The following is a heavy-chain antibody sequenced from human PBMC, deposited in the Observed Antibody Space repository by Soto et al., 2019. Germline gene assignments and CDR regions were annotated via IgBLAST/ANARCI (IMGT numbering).Heavy chain of an antibody. CDR1: GYTFTSYG. Sequence: QVQLVQSGAEVKKPGASVKVSCKASGYTFTSYGISWVRQAPGQGLEWMGWISAYNGNTNYAQKLQGRVTMTTDTPTRTAYRGLRSLRSAATAGYYCAGSSGSASWSAPWGKGTLVTVSS. D-gene: IGHD6-6*01. J-gene: IGHJ5*02. V-gene: IGHV1-18*01. CDR2: ISAYNGNT. CDR3: AGSSGSASWSAP.